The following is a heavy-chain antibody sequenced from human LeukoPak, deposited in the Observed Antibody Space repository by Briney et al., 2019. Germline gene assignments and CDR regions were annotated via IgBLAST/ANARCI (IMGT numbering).Heavy chain of an antibody. CDR1: GFTFTNHW. J-gene: IGHJ5*02. V-gene: IGHV3-74*01. D-gene: IGHD3-22*01. CDR3: ARDYYMGIVDQ. Sequence: PGGSLRLSCEASGFTFTNHWMHWVRQAPGKGLVWISTISKDGITSIYADSVRGRLTVSRDNAKNTLYLQMNSLRVDDTAVYYCARDYYMGIVDQWGQGTRVTVSS. CDR2: ISKDGITS.